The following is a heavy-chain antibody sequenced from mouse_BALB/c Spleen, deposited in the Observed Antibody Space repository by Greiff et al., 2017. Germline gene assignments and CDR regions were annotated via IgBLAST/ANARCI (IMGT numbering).Heavy chain of an antibody. Sequence: EVQLQESGAELVRPGALVKLSCKASGFNIKDYYMHWVKQRPEQGLEWIGWIDPENGNTIYDPKFQGKASITADTSSNTAYLQLSSLTSEDTAVYYCARQGPRFAYWGQGTLVTVSA. CDR2: IDPENGNT. J-gene: IGHJ3*01. CDR3: ARQGPRFAY. D-gene: IGHD3-3*01. CDR1: GFNIKDYY. V-gene: IGHV14-1*02.